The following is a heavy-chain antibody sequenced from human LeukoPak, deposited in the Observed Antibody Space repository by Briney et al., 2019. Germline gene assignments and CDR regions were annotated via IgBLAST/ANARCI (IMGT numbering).Heavy chain of an antibody. Sequence: GGSLRLSCAASGFTVSSNYMSWVRQAPGKGLEWVSVIYSGDITYYADSVKGRFTISRDNSKNTLYLQMNSLRAEDTAVYYCARGATTTVTTDYWGQGTLVTVSP. J-gene: IGHJ4*02. CDR2: IYSGDIT. CDR3: ARGATTTVTTDY. CDR1: GFTVSSNY. V-gene: IGHV3-66*01. D-gene: IGHD4-17*01.